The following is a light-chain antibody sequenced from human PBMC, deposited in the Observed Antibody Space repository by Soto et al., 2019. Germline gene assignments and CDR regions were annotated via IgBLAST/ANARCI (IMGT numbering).Light chain of an antibody. Sequence: EIVLTQSPATLSLSPGERATLSCRASQSVSSYLAWYQQKPGQAPRLLIYDASNRATGIPTRFSGRGSGTDFNLTISSREPEDFAVYYCQQRRNWPPYTFGQGTKLEIK. CDR1: QSVSSY. CDR2: DAS. J-gene: IGKJ2*01. V-gene: IGKV3-11*01. CDR3: QQRRNWPPYT.